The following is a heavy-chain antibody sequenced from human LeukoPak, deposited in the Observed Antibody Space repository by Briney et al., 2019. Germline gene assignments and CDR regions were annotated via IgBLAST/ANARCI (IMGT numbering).Heavy chain of an antibody. V-gene: IGHV4-34*01. J-gene: IGHJ4*02. D-gene: IGHD4-17*01. CDR1: GGSFSGYY. CDR3: ARAAPRTTVTTSPTLGGSYFDY. Sequence: SETLSLTCAVYGGSFSGYYWSWIRQPPGKGLEWIGEINHSGSTNYNPPLKSRVTISVDTSKNQFSLKLSSVTAADTAVYYCARAAPRTTVTTSPTLGGSYFDYWGQGTLVTVSS. CDR2: INHSGST.